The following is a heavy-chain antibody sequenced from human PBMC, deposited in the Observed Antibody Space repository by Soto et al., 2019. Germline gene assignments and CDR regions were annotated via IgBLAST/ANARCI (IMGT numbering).Heavy chain of an antibody. CDR1: GGSISSGGYY. CDR3: ASRKSSPYFAY. Sequence: PSETLSLTCTVSGGSISSGGYYWSWIRQHPGKGLEWIGYIYYSGSTYYNPSLKSRVTISVDTSKKQFPLKLSSVTAADTAVYYCASRKSSPYFAYWGQGTLVNVS. J-gene: IGHJ4*02. CDR2: IYYSGST. V-gene: IGHV4-30-4*08. D-gene: IGHD2-21*01.